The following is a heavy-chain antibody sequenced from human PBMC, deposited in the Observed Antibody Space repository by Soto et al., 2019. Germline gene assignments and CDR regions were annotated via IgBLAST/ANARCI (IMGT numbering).Heavy chain of an antibody. CDR2: IIPILGTP. Sequence: SVKVSCKASGDTFSSYAISWVRQAPGQGLEWMGGIIPILGTPNYAQKFQGRVTITADKSTSTAYMELSSLRSEDTAVYYCARERSRYDRSGYYRPDYWGQGTLVTVSS. CDR1: GDTFSSYA. J-gene: IGHJ4*02. CDR3: ARERSRYDRSGYYRPDY. V-gene: IGHV1-69*10. D-gene: IGHD3-22*01.